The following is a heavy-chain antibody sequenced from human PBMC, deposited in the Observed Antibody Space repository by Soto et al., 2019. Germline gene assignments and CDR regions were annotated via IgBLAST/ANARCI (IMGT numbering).Heavy chain of an antibody. CDR2: VSASGSIT. V-gene: IGHV3-23*04. D-gene: IGHD2-15*01. Sequence: EVQLVESGGGLVQSGGSLRLSCGASGFSFSSYWMSWVRQAPGKGLEWVSGVSASGSITSYADSAKGRFTISRDNAKNTMFLQMNSLRAEDTAVYFCAKGDCSGGRCYRGFDYWGQGTLVTVSS. CDR3: AKGDCSGGRCYRGFDY. CDR1: GFSFSSYW. J-gene: IGHJ4*02.